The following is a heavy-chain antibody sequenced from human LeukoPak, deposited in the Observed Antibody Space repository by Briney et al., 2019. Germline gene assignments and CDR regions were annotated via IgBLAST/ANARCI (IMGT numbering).Heavy chain of an antibody. J-gene: IGHJ3*02. Sequence: ASVTVSCKASGYTFTGYYMHWVRQAPGQGLEWMGWINPNSGGTNYAQKFQGRVTMTRDTSISTAYMELSRLRSDDTAVYYCARTAIVRGPPGAFDIWGQGTMVTVSS. CDR3: ARTAIVRGPPGAFDI. D-gene: IGHD3-10*01. CDR1: GYTFTGYY. CDR2: INPNSGGT. V-gene: IGHV1-2*02.